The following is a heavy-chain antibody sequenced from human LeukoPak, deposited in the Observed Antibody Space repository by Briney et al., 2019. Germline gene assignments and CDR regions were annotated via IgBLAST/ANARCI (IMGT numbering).Heavy chain of an antibody. CDR1: GFTFSNYW. J-gene: IGHJ6*02. CDR2: INSDGSAT. V-gene: IGHV3-74*01. CDR3: ASDSPYYGTDV. Sequence: GGSLRLSCAASGFTFSNYWMTWVRQAPGKGLLWVSRINSDGSATIYADSVRGRFTISRDNAKNTLYLQMSGLRVEDTAVYHCASDSPYYGTDVWGQGTTVTVSS.